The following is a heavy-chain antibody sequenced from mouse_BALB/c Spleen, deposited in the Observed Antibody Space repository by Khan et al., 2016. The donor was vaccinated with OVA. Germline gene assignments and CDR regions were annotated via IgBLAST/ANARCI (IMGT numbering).Heavy chain of an antibody. CDR3: ARLTLRLDY. Sequence: QVQLKESGPELVRPGVSVKISCKGSGYTFTDYGMHWVRQSPAKSLEWIGVITTYSGDTNYNQKFKGKATMTVDKSSSTDYMELARLTSEDSAIYYCARLTLRLDYWGQGTSVTVSS. CDR1: GYTFTDYG. D-gene: IGHD1-1*01. CDR2: ITTYSGDT. V-gene: IGHV1S137*01. J-gene: IGHJ4*01.